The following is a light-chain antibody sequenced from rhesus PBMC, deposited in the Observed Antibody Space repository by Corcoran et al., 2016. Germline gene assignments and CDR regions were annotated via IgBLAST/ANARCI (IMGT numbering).Light chain of an antibody. CDR1: QGISNW. CDR3: KQHDNSPWT. Sequence: DIQMTQSPSSLSASVGDRVTITCRASQGISNWLAWSQQKPGKAPKLLISRASNLEKGVPSRFSGSRAGTDFTITISSLQPEDIATYYCKQHDNSPWTFGQGTKVEIK. V-gene: IGKV1-69*01. J-gene: IGKJ1*01. CDR2: RAS.